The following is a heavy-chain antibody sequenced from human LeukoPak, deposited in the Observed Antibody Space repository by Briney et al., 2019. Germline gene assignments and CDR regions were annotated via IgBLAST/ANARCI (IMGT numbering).Heavy chain of an antibody. J-gene: IGHJ5*02. V-gene: IGHV4-34*01. D-gene: IGHD2-15*01. CDR2: INHSGST. Sequence: SETLSLTCAVYGGSFSGYYWSWIRQPPGKGLEWIGEINHSGSTNYNPSLKSRVTISVDTSKNQFSLQLSSVTAADTAVYYCARKVAVAVLRGYCSGGSCYGRKNWFYPWGQGTLVTVSS. CDR1: GGSFSGYY. CDR3: ARKVAVAVLRGYCSGGSCYGRKNWFYP.